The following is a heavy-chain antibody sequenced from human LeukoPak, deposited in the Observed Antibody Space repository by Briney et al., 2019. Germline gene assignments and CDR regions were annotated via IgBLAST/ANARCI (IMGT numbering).Heavy chain of an antibody. J-gene: IGHJ4*02. CDR1: GYTLTELS. V-gene: IGHV1-24*01. CDR3: ATDYCSGGSCYSRGFDY. CDR2: FDPEDGET. D-gene: IGHD2-15*01. Sequence: GASVKVSCKVSGYTLTELSMHWVRQAPGKGLEWMGGFDPEDGETIYAQKFQGRVTMTEDTSTDTAYMELSSLRSEDTAVYYCATDYCSGGSCYSRGFDYWGQGTLVTVSS.